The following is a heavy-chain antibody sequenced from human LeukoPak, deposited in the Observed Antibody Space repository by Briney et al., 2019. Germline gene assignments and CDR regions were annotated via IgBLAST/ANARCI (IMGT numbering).Heavy chain of an antibody. V-gene: IGHV2-5*02. D-gene: IGHD6-19*01. J-gene: IGHJ4*02. CDR3: AHRRDSSREFDY. Sequence: ESGPTLVKPTQTLTLTCTFSGFSLSTSGVGVGWIRQPPGKALEWLALIYCDDDKRYSPSLKSRLTITKDTSKNQVVLTMTNMDPVDTATYYWAHRRDSSREFDYWGQGTLVTVSS. CDR1: GFSLSTSGVG. CDR2: IYCDDDK.